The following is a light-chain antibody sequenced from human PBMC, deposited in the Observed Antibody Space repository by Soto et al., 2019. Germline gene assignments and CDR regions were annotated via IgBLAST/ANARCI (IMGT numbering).Light chain of an antibody. CDR2: EVS. Sequence: QSVLTQPRSASGSPGQSVTISCTGTSSDVGGYNYVSWYQQHPGKAPKLTIYEVSKRPSGVPDRFSGSKSGNTASLTVSGLQAEDEADYYCSSYAGSNNLGVFGGGTKVTVL. CDR3: SSYAGSNNLGV. V-gene: IGLV2-8*01. J-gene: IGLJ3*02. CDR1: SSDVGGYNY.